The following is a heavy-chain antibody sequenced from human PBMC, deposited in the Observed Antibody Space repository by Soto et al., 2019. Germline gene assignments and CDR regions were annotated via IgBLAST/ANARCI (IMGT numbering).Heavy chain of an antibody. CDR3: AAGAGLGNYYGMDV. CDR2: IVVGSGNT. Sequence: SVKVSCKASGFTFTSSAVQWVRQARGQRLEWIGWIVVGSGNTNYAQKFQERVTITRDMSTSAAYMELSSLRSEDTAVYYCAAGAGLGNYYGMDVWGQGTTVTVSS. J-gene: IGHJ6*02. D-gene: IGHD6-13*01. CDR1: GFTFTSSA. V-gene: IGHV1-58*01.